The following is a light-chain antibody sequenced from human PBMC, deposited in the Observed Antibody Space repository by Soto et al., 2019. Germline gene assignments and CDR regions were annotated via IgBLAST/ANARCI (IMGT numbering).Light chain of an antibody. V-gene: IGKV3D-15*01. J-gene: IGKJ1*01. CDR1: QSIRTD. CDR2: DAS. CDR3: QQYNNWLRT. Sequence: DIVMTQPPATLSVSPGERATLSCRASQSIRTDLAWYQQTSGQGPRLLIYDASTRATGIPARFSGSGSGTEFTLTISSLQSEDFAVYYCQQYNNWLRTFGQGTKVDI.